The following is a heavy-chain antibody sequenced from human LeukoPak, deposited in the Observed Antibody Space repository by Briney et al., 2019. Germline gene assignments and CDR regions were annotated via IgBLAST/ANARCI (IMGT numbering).Heavy chain of an antibody. Sequence: SETLSLTCTVSGGSISSYYWSWIRQPPGKGLEWIGYIYYSGSTNYNPSLKSRVTISVDTSKNQFSLKLSSVTAADTAVYYCARHWFIAALDYWGQGTLVTVSS. CDR3: ARHWFIAALDY. V-gene: IGHV4-59*08. D-gene: IGHD6-13*01. CDR2: IYYSGST. CDR1: GGSISSYY. J-gene: IGHJ4*02.